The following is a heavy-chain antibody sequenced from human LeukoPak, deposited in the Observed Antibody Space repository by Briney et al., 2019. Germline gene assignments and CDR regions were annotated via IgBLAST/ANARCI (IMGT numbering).Heavy chain of an antibody. CDR2: ITLHSGDT. D-gene: IGHD1-26*01. CDR1: GHTLTVHY. V-gene: IGHV1-2*02. Sequence: ASVKVSCKASGHTLTVHYIHWVRQGPGQGLEWLGWITLHSGDTHYAQKYQGRLTMTSDTSISTGYMELSRLRSDDTAVYYCASPSSYIVGLDYWGQGTLVTVSS. J-gene: IGHJ4*02. CDR3: ASPSSYIVGLDY.